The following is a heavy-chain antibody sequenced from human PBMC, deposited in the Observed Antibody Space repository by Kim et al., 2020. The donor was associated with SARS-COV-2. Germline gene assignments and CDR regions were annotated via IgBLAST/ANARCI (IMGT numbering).Heavy chain of an antibody. J-gene: IGHJ5*02. CDR2: INHSGST. CDR3: EGKPAAGTTNWFDP. Sequence: SETLSLTCAVYGGSFSGYYWSWIRQPPGKGLEWIGEINHSGSTNYNPSLKSRVTISVDTSKNQFSLKLSSVTAADTAVYYCEGKPAAGTTNWFDPWGQGTLVTVSS. D-gene: IGHD6-13*01. V-gene: IGHV4-34*01. CDR1: GGSFSGYY.